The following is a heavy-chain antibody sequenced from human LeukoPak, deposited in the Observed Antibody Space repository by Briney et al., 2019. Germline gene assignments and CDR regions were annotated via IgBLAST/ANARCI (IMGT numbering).Heavy chain of an antibody. J-gene: IGHJ6*02. V-gene: IGHV3-43*01. CDR3: AKDPTPYSINGMDV. CDR2: ISWDGGST. D-gene: IGHD6-13*01. Sequence: PGGSLRLSCAASGFTFDDYTMHWVRQAPGKGLEWVSLISWDGGSTYYADSVKGRFTISRDNSKNSLYLQMTSLRTEDTALYYCAKDPTPYSINGMDVRGQGTTVTVSS. CDR1: GFTFDDYT.